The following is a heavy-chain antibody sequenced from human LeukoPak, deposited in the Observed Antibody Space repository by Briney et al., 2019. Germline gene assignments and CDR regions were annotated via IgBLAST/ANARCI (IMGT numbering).Heavy chain of an antibody. CDR3: AKVNRPQVSRVKGPLDY. Sequence: ASVKVSCKASGGTFSSYAISWVRQAPGQGLEWMGGIIPIFGTANYAQKFQGRVTITTDESTSTAYMELSSLRAEDTAVYYCAKVNRPQVSRVKGPLDYWGQGTLVTVSS. V-gene: IGHV1-69*05. D-gene: IGHD1-14*01. J-gene: IGHJ4*02. CDR2: IIPIFGTA. CDR1: GGTFSSYA.